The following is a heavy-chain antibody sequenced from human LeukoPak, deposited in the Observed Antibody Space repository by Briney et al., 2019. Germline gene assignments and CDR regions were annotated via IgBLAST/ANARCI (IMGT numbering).Heavy chain of an antibody. D-gene: IGHD4/OR15-4a*01. CDR3: ARDVDYANPRHDY. V-gene: IGHV3-7*01. CDR2: TKQDGTEK. Sequence: GGSLRLSCAASGFTFTTYWMSWVRQAPGKGLEWVANTKQDGTEKYYVDSVKGRFTISRDNAKNSLYLQMDSLRVEDTAVYYCARDVDYANPRHDYWGQGTLVTVSS. J-gene: IGHJ4*02. CDR1: GFTFTTYW.